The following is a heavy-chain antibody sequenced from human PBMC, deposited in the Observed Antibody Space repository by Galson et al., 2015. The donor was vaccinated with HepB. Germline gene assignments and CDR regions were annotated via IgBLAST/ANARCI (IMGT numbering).Heavy chain of an antibody. D-gene: IGHD3/OR15-3a*01. V-gene: IGHV1-69*10. CDR2: IIPIFGIA. CDR3: ARGDVQLMDSGMDV. J-gene: IGHJ6*02. Sequence: SVKVSCKASGGTFSSYAISWGRQAPGQGLEWMGGIIPIFGIANYAQKFQGRVTITADKSTSTAYMELSSLRSEDTAVYYCARGDVQLMDSGMDVWGQGTTVTVSS. CDR1: GGTFSSYA.